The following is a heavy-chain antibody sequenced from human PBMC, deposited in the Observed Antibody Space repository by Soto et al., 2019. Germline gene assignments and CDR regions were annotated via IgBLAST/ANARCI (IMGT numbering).Heavy chain of an antibody. CDR3: ARSGENGSVSYYYYYGMDV. J-gene: IGHJ6*02. V-gene: IGHV1-2*04. D-gene: IGHD3-10*01. CDR2: INPNSGGT. Sequence: ASVKVSCKASGYTFTGYYMHWVRQAPGQGLEWMGWINPNSGGTNYAQKFQGWVTMTRDTSISTAYMELSRLRSDDTAVYYCARSGENGSVSYYYYYGMDVWGQGTTVTVSS. CDR1: GYTFTGYY.